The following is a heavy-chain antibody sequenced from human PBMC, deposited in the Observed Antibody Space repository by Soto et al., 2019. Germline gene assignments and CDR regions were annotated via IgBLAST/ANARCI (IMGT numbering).Heavy chain of an antibody. CDR1: GGTFSTYA. D-gene: IGHD3-10*01. V-gene: IGHV1-69*12. CDR2: IIPIFGTP. CDR3: ARYGSGSYIAY. Sequence: QVQLVQSGAEVKKPGSSVKVSCKASGGTFSTYAFSWVRQAPGQGLEWMGGIIPIFGTPNYAPKFQGRVTITADESPSTAYMELSSLRSEDTAVYYCARYGSGSYIAYWGQGTLVTVSS. J-gene: IGHJ4*02.